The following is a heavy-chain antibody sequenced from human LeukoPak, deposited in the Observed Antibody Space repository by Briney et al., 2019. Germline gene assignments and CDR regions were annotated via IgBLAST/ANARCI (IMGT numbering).Heavy chain of an antibody. CDR3: AGQRRVTGPNWFGP. Sequence: PSETLSLTCTVSGGSISSSHYYWGWVRQPPGKGLEWIGSIYYSGNTYYNPSLKSRVTMSVDTSMNQFSLKLNSVTAADTAAYYCAGQRRVTGPNWFGPWGQGTLVTVSS. J-gene: IGHJ5*02. V-gene: IGHV4-39*01. CDR1: GGSISSSHYY. D-gene: IGHD2-8*01. CDR2: IYYSGNT.